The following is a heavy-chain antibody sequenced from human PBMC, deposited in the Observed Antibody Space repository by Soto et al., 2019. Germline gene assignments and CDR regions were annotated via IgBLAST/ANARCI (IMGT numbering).Heavy chain of an antibody. J-gene: IGHJ5*02. CDR2: IYYSGST. V-gene: IGHV4-30-4*01. CDR1: GGSISSGDYY. CDR3: ATEQQLAYATNWFDP. Sequence: SETLSLTCTVSGGSISSGDYYWSWIRQPPGKGLEWIGYIYYSGSTYYYPSLKSRVTISVDTSKNQFSLKLSSVTAADTAVYYCATEQQLAYATNWFDPWGQGTLVTVSS. D-gene: IGHD6-13*01.